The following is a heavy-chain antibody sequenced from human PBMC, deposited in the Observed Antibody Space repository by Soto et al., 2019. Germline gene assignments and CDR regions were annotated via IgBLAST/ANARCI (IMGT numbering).Heavy chain of an antibody. CDR3: AKDYCSGGSCFLDY. J-gene: IGHJ4*02. CDR2: ISYDGSNK. CDR1: GFTFSSYG. Sequence: GGSLRLSCAASGFTFSSYGMHWVRQAPGKGLEWVAVISYDGSNKYYADSVKGRFTISRDNSKNTLYLQMNSLRAEDTAVYYCAKDYCSGGSCFLDYWGQGTLVTVSS. D-gene: IGHD2-15*01. V-gene: IGHV3-30*18.